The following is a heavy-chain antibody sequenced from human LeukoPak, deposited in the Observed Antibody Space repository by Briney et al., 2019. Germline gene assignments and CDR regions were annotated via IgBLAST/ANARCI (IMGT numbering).Heavy chain of an antibody. Sequence: SETLSLTCAVYGGPFNDYYWNWLRQPPGKGLEWIGYIHYSGSSNYNPSLKSRVTISLDTSKNQFSLKLSSVTAADTAVYYCARGAAATYWGQGTLVTVSS. D-gene: IGHD6-13*01. J-gene: IGHJ4*02. CDR3: ARGAAATY. V-gene: IGHV4-59*01. CDR2: IHYSGSS. CDR1: GGPFNDYY.